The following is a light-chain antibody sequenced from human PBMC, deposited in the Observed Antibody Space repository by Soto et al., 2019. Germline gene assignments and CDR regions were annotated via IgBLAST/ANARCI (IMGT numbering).Light chain of an antibody. J-gene: IGKJ5*01. CDR3: HQYGRAPGT. CDR2: AAS. CDR1: QSVXSNY. V-gene: IGKV3-20*01. Sequence: IGLTQCPCTLSLSPGERATLSCRASQSVXSNYAAWYHQKRGQAPSLLTDAASSRATGSPDRCSGSGSATEFTLTISRLEPDDFARYYFHQYGRAPGTFGEGTRLDIK.